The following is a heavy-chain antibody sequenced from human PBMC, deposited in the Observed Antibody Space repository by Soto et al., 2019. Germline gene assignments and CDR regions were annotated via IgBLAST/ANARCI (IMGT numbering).Heavy chain of an antibody. CDR3: AKGTYGDYVKHGSGMDV. Sequence: QVQLVESGGGVVQPGRSLRLSCAASGFTFSSYGMHWVRQAPGKGLEWVAVISYDGSNKYYADSVKGRFTISRDNSKNTLYLQMNSLRAEDTAVYYCAKGTYGDYVKHGSGMDVWGQGTTVTVSS. CDR1: GFTFSSYG. V-gene: IGHV3-30*18. J-gene: IGHJ6*02. CDR2: ISYDGSNK. D-gene: IGHD4-17*01.